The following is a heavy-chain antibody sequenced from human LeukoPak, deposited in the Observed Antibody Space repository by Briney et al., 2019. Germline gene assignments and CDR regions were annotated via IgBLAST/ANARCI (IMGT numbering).Heavy chain of an antibody. D-gene: IGHD6-19*01. V-gene: IGHV4-34*01. CDR3: ARVKQWLVAVEY. CDR2: INHGGST. CDR1: GGSFSGDF. J-gene: IGHJ4*02. Sequence: PSETLSLTCAVYGGSFSGDFWSWIRQSPGKGLEWIGEINHGGSTTYNPSLQSRVTMSVDTSTNQISLKMTSVTAADTAVYYCARVKQWLVAVEYWGQGTLVTVSS.